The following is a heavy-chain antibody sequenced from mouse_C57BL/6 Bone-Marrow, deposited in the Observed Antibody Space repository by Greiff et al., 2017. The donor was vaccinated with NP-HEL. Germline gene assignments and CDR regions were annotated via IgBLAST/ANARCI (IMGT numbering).Heavy chain of an antibody. CDR2: ISDGGSYT. D-gene: IGHD1-2*01. Sequence: DVKLVESGGGLVKPGGSLKLSCAASGFTFSSYAMSRVRQTPAKRLEWVATISDGGSYTYYPDNVKGRFTISRDNAKNNLYLQRSHLKSEDTAMYYCARLLRPWYFDVWGTGTTVTVSS. CDR3: ARLLRPWYFDV. J-gene: IGHJ1*03. V-gene: IGHV5-4*03. CDR1: GFTFSSYA.